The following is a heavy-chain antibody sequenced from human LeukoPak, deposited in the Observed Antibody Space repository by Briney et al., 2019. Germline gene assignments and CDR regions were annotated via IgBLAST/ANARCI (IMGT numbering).Heavy chain of an antibody. CDR3: AKDYYGSGSYTPFDY. CDR2: ISWNSGSI. CDR1: GFTFDDYA. J-gene: IGHJ4*02. V-gene: IGHV3-9*01. D-gene: IGHD3-10*01. Sequence: GGSLGLSCAASGFTFDDYAMHWVRQAPGKGLEWVSGISWNSGSIGYADSVKGRFTISRDNAKNSLYLQMNSLRAEDTALYYCAKDYYGSGSYTPFDYWGQGTLVTVSS.